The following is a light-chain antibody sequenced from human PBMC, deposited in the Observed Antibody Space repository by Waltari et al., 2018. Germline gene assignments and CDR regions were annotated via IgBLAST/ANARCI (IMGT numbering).Light chain of an antibody. Sequence: QSALTQPASVSGSPGQSITISCTGTSSDIGTYNYVSWYQQHLGKAPKLIIYDVRARPSGVSNRFPGAKSGNTASLTISGLQADDEADYYCSSHTTRSTWVFGGGTKLTVL. CDR3: SSHTTRSTWV. CDR2: DVR. V-gene: IGLV2-14*03. CDR1: SSDIGTYNY. J-gene: IGLJ3*02.